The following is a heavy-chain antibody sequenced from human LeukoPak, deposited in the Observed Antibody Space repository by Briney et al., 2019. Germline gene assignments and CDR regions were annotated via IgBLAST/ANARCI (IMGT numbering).Heavy chain of an antibody. Sequence: SETLSLTCAVSGGSVSSYYWSWVRQTPGKGLEWIGYIYYTGDTNYNPSLKSRVTISLDTSKNQLSLKLSSATAADTAVYYCASTLKWLASDYWGQGALVTVSS. V-gene: IGHV4-59*02. J-gene: IGHJ4*02. CDR3: ASTLKWLASDY. CDR1: GGSVSSYY. CDR2: IYYTGDT. D-gene: IGHD6-19*01.